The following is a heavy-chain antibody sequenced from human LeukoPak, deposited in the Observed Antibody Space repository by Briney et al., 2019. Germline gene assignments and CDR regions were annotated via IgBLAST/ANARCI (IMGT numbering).Heavy chain of an antibody. D-gene: IGHD5-18*01. CDR3: ARDPPYGYGLD. CDR2: ISASGGST. V-gene: IGHV3-23*01. Sequence: GGSLRLSCAASGFPFSGYAMSWVRQAPGKGLEWVSVISASGGSTYYADSVKGRFTISRDNSKNTLYLQMNSLRAEDTAVYYCARDPPYGYGLDWGQGTLVTVSS. J-gene: IGHJ4*02. CDR1: GFPFSGYA.